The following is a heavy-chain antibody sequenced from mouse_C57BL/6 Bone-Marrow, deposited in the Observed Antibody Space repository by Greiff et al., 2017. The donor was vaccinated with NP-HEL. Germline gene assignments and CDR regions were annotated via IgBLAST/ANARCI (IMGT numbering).Heavy chain of an antibody. Sequence: QVQLQQPGAELVKPGASVKLSCKASGYTFTSYLMHWVKQRPGRGLEWIGRIDPNSGSTKYNEKFKSKATLTVDKPSSTAYMQLNSLTSEDSAVYYCARYYYGSSCFDYWDRGKGITVTA. CDR2: IDPNSGST. CDR1: GYTFTSYL. J-gene: IGHJ2*03. D-gene: IGHD1-1*01. CDR3: ARYYYGSSCFDY. V-gene: IGHV1-72*01.